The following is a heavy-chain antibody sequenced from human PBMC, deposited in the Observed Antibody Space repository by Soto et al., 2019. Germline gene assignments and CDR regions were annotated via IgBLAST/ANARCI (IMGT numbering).Heavy chain of an antibody. CDR2: IWYDGSNK. J-gene: IGHJ4*02. Sequence: QVQLVESGGGVVQPGRSLRLSCAVSGFTFSSYGMHWVRQAPGKGLEWVAIIWYDGSNKYYADSVKGRFTISRDNSKNTLYLQMNSLRAADTAVYYCARDLHDTSGYYSYYFDYWGQGTLVTVSS. CDR3: ARDLHDTSGYYSYYFDY. V-gene: IGHV3-33*01. D-gene: IGHD3-22*01. CDR1: GFTFSSYG.